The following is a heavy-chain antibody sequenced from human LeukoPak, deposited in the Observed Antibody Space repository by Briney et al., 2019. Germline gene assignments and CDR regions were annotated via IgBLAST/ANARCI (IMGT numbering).Heavy chain of an antibody. CDR1: GGSISNYY. Sequence: MPSETLSLTCSVSGGSISNYYWSWIRQPPGKGLEWIGYIYYSGSTNYNPSLKSRVTISVDTSKNQFSLKLSSVTAADTAVYYCATYYYDSSGSVEVDYWGQGTLVTVSS. CDR2: IYYSGST. J-gene: IGHJ4*02. D-gene: IGHD3-22*01. V-gene: IGHV4-59*01. CDR3: ATYYYDSSGSVEVDY.